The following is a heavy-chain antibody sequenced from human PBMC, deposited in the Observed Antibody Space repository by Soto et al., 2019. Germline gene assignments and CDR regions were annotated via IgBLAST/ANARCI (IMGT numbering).Heavy chain of an antibody. V-gene: IGHV3-11*01. Sequence: LRLSCAASGFTFSDYYMSWIRQAPGKGLEWVSYISSSGSTIYYADSVKGRFTISRDNAKNSLYLQMNSLRAEDTAVYYCARRLAVAGMDHWFDPWGQGTLVTVSS. J-gene: IGHJ5*02. CDR1: GFTFSDYY. D-gene: IGHD6-19*01. CDR2: ISSSGSTI. CDR3: ARRLAVAGMDHWFDP.